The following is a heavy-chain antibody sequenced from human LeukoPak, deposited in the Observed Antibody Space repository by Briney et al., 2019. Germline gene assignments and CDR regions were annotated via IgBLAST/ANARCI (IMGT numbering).Heavy chain of an antibody. V-gene: IGHV3-21*01. Sequence: GGSLRLSCAASGFTFSSYTMNWVRQTPGKGLEWVSSISSSSSYIYYADSLKGRFTISRDNAKNSLCLQMNSLRAEDTAVYYCARDQGYSYGSYFDYWGQGTLVTVSS. D-gene: IGHD5-18*01. CDR1: GFTFSSYT. CDR3: ARDQGYSYGSYFDY. J-gene: IGHJ4*02. CDR2: ISSSSSYI.